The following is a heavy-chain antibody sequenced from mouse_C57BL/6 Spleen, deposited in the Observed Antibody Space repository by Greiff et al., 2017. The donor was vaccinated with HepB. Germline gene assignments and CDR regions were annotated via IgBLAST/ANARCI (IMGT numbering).Heavy chain of an antibody. CDR1: GYTFTSYW. CDR3: ARGGYAY. V-gene: IGHV1-55*01. J-gene: IGHJ3*01. Sequence: VQPQQSGAELVKPGASVKMSCKASGYTFTSYWITWVKQRPGQGLEWIGDIYPGSGSTNYNEKFKSKATLTVDTSSSTAYMQLSSLTSEDSAVYYCARGGYAYWGQGTLVTVSA. D-gene: IGHD1-1*02. CDR2: IYPGSGST.